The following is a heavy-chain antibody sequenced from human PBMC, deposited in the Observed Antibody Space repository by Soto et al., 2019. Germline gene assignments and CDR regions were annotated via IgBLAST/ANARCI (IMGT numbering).Heavy chain of an antibody. Sequence: GGSLRLSCAASGFTFSTYTMIWVRQAPGKGLEWVSSITGGGGATYYADSVKGRFTISRDNSRNTLHLQMNSLRAEDTAVYYCAKVPPRSGRGYWGQGTLVTVSS. D-gene: IGHD3-10*01. V-gene: IGHV3-23*01. CDR3: AKVPPRSGRGY. CDR2: ITGGGGAT. J-gene: IGHJ4*02. CDR1: GFTFSTYT.